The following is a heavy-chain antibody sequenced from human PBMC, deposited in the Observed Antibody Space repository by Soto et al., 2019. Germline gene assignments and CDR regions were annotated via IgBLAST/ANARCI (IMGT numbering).Heavy chain of an antibody. CDR3: ARGYCGGGGCYLRRDAFDV. D-gene: IGHD2-15*01. V-gene: IGHV3-21*01. Sequence: EVQLVGSGGGLVMPGGSLRLSCAASGFTFSSFHMNWVRQAPGKGLEWVSSINPGSTHIYYRDSGKGRFTISRDDSKNSVYLQMTGLRTEDTALYYCARGYCGGGGCYLRRDAFDVWGQGTMVTVSS. CDR2: INPGSTHI. J-gene: IGHJ3*01. CDR1: GFTFSSFH.